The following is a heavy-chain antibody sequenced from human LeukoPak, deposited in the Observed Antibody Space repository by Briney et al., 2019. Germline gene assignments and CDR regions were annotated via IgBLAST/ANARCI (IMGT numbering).Heavy chain of an antibody. V-gene: IGHV4-38-2*01. CDR3: ARASNPDYYGSGTDNWFDP. CDR2: IYHSGST. Sequence: SETLSLTCAVSGYSISSGYYWGWIRQPPGKGLEWIGSIYHSGSTYYNPSLKSRVTISVDTSKNQFSLRLSSVTAADTAVYYCARASNPDYYGSGTDNWFDPWGQGTLVTVSS. J-gene: IGHJ5*02. CDR1: GYSISSGYY. D-gene: IGHD3-10*01.